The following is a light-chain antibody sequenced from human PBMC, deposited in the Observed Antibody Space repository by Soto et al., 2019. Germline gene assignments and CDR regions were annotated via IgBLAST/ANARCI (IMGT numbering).Light chain of an antibody. Sequence: DIQMTQSPSSLSASVGDRVTITCRASQGISNYLAWYQQKPGKVPKLLIYAASTLQSGVPSRFSGSGSGTDFTLTISSLQPEDVATYYCQKYNSARTWTFGQGTKVDIK. V-gene: IGKV1-27*01. J-gene: IGKJ1*01. CDR3: QKYNSARTWT. CDR1: QGISNY. CDR2: AAS.